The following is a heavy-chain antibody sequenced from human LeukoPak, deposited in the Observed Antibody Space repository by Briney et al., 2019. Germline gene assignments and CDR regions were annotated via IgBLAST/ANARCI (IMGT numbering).Heavy chain of an antibody. Sequence: SETLSLTCTVSGGSVTTYGSCWSWIRQPPGKGLEWIAYDYCGGNTNYNPSLKSRVTISVDTSKNQFSLKLSSVTAADTAVYYCARDYYGSLDYWGQGIPVTVSS. D-gene: IGHD3-10*01. J-gene: IGHJ4*02. CDR3: ARDYYGSLDY. V-gene: IGHV4-61*08. CDR1: GGSVTTYGSC. CDR2: DYCGGNT.